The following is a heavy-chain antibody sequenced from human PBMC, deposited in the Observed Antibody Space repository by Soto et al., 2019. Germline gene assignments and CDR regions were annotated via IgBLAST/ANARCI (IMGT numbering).Heavy chain of an antibody. Sequence: QVQLVESGGGVVQHGRSLRLSCAASGFTFSSYAMHWVRQAPGKGLEWVAVISHDGSNKYYADSVKGRFTISRDNSKNTLYLQMNSLRAEDTAVYYCARDLKQNYYDSSGYYYWGQGTLLTVSS. V-gene: IGHV3-30-3*01. CDR2: ISHDGSNK. CDR3: ARDLKQNYYDSSGYYY. D-gene: IGHD3-22*01. J-gene: IGHJ4*02. CDR1: GFTFSSYA.